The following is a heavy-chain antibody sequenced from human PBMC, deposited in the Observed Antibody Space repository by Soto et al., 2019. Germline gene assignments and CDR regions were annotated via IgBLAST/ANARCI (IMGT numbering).Heavy chain of an antibody. CDR1: GYTFTSYY. CDR3: ARPLGRWLPNYGMDV. CDR2: INPSGGST. J-gene: IGHJ6*02. Sequence: ASVKVSCKASGYTFTSYYMHWVRQAPGQGLEWMGIINPSGGSTSYAQKVQGRVTMTRDTSTSTVYMEPSSLRSEDTAVYYCARPLGRWLPNYGMDVWGQGTTVTVSS. V-gene: IGHV1-46*01. D-gene: IGHD5-12*01.